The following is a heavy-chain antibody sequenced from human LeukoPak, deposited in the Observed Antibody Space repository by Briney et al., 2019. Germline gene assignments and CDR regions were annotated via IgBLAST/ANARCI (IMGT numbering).Heavy chain of an antibody. Sequence: GASVKVSCKASGYNFLSYGISWVRQAPGQGLEWLGWISPYNGRTNYTQKVQGRAAVTTDTSTNTAYMELRSLRSDDTAVYYCARRRSGDFDYWGQGTLVTVSS. J-gene: IGHJ4*02. CDR3: ARRRSGDFDY. V-gene: IGHV1-18*01. D-gene: IGHD1-26*01. CDR1: GYNFLSYG. CDR2: ISPYNGRT.